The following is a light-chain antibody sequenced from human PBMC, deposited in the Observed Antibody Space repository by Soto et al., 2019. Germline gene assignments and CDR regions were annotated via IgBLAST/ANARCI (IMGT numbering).Light chain of an antibody. V-gene: IGLV1-47*02. CDR3: VAWDDSLSGLV. CDR1: SANIGNNF. Sequence: QSVLTQPPSASGTPGQRVTISCSGRSANIGNNFVCWYQQLPGTAPKLLIYSNNQRPSGVPDRSSGSKSGTSASLAISGLRSEDEANYYCVAWDDSLSGLVFGTGTKMTVL. CDR2: SNN. J-gene: IGLJ1*01.